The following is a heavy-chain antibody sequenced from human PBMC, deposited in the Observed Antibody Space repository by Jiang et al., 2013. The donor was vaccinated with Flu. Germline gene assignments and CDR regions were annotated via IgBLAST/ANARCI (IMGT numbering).Heavy chain of an antibody. Sequence: FSSYAMSWVRQAPGKGLEWVSAISGSGGSTYYADSVKGRFTISRDNSKNTLYLQMNSLRAEDTAVYYCAKDDSGVTLWGYWGQGTLVTVSS. CDR2: ISGSGGST. J-gene: IGHJ4*02. CDR1: FSSYA. D-gene: IGHD3-16*01. V-gene: IGHV3-23*01. CDR3: AKDDSGVTLWGY.